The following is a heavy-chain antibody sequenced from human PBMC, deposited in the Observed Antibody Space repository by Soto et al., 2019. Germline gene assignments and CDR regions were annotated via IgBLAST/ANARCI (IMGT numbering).Heavy chain of an antibody. CDR1: GYTFTNYG. CDR3: ARRPHLADNVELAY. J-gene: IGHJ4*02. D-gene: IGHD6-19*01. CDR2: ISAYRGHT. Sequence: QVQLVQSGAEVKKPGASVTVSCKASGYTFTNYGINWVRQAPGQGLEWIGWISAYRGHTNYAQKLQDRVTMTTDTSTSTAYMELRSMRSDDTAVYYCARRPHLADNVELAYWGQGTLVTVSS. V-gene: IGHV1-18*01.